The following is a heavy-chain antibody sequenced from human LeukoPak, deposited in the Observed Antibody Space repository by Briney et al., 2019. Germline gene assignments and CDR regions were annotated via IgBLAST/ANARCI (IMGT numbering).Heavy chain of an antibody. J-gene: IGHJ3*02. V-gene: IGHV3-30-3*01. Sequence: PGGSLRLSCAASGFTFSSYAMHWVRQAPGKGLEWVAVISYDGSNKYYADSVKGRFTISRDNSKNTLYLQMNSLRAEDTAVYYCARDTYYYDNGDYIDVFDSWGQGTMVTVSS. CDR3: ARDTYYYDNGDYIDVFDS. D-gene: IGHD3-22*01. CDR1: GFTFSSYA. CDR2: ISYDGSNK.